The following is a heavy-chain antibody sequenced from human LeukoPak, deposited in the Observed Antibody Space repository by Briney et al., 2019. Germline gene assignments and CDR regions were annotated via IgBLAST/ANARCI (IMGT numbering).Heavy chain of an antibody. CDR2: ISGSGGST. V-gene: IGHV3-23*01. D-gene: IGHD3-16*02. Sequence: GGSLRLSCAASGFTFSSYAMSWVRQAPGKGLEWVSAISGSGGSTYYADSVKGRFTISRDNSKNTLYLQMNSLRAEDTAVYYCAKDPGGPHPAILQAVIQSAFDIWGQGTMVTVSS. J-gene: IGHJ3*02. CDR1: GFTFSSYA. CDR3: AKDPGGPHPAILQAVIQSAFDI.